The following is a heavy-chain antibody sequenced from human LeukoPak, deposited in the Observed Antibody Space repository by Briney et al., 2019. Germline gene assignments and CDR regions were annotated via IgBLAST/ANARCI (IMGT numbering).Heavy chain of an antibody. D-gene: IGHD3-22*01. J-gene: IGHJ5*02. CDR3: ARPYYYDSRIDP. CDR1: GGSITSGDYY. Sequence: SETLSLTCTVSGGSITSGDYYWSCIRQPPGKGLEWIAYMYYSGSTYYNPSLKSRATMSADTSKNQFSLKLSSVTAADTAVYYCARPYYYDSRIDPWGQGTLVTVSS. V-gene: IGHV4-30-4*01. CDR2: MYYSGST.